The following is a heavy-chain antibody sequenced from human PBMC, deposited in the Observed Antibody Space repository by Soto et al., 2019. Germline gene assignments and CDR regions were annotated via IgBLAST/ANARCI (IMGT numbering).Heavy chain of an antibody. V-gene: IGHV1-69*13. CDR3: ARDLGIAAAGTRWFDP. CDR1: GGTFSSYA. CDR2: IIPIFGTA. D-gene: IGHD6-13*01. J-gene: IGHJ5*02. Sequence: SVKVSCKASGGTFSSYAISWVRQAPGQGLEWMGGIIPIFGTANYAQKFQGRVTITADESTSTAYMELSSLRSEDTAVYYCARDLGIAAAGTRWFDPWGQGTLVTVS.